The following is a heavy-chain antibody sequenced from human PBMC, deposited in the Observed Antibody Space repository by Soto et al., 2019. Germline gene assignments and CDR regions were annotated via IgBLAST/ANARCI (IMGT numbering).Heavy chain of an antibody. V-gene: IGHV3-21*04. J-gene: IGHJ4*02. CDR1: GLNFEKGS. D-gene: IGHD2-15*01. Sequence: PGGSLRLSCAASGLNFEKGSMNWVRQHPGKGPEWFASIIPSSTYIRYAHSVKGRFTISRDNARNPLSLKMMNLRADDTAIDYCSTDTGDIEGVAAATWGQGTLVTVSS. CDR2: IIPSSTYI. CDR3: STDTGDIEGVAAAT.